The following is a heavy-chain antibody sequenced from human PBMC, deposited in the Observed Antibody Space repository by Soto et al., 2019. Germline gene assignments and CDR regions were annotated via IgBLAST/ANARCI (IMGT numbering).Heavy chain of an antibody. CDR3: AKEHELRSFDY. J-gene: IGHJ4*02. Sequence: ESLRLSCAASGFTFSSYAMSLFLQAPGKGLEWVSAISGSGGSTYYADSVKGRFTISRDNSKNTLYLQMNSLRAEDTAVYYCAKEHELRSFDYWGQGTLVTASS. V-gene: IGHV3-23*01. CDR1: GFTFSSYA. D-gene: IGHD3-3*01. CDR2: ISGSGGST.